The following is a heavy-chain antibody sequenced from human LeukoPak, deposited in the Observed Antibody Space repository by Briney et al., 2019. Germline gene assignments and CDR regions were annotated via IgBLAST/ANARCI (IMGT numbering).Heavy chain of an antibody. CDR1: GYSISSGYY. J-gene: IGHJ6*03. CDR2: IYHSGST. Sequence: SETLSLTCTVSGYSISSGYYWGWIRQPPGKGLEWIGSIYHSGSTYYNPSLKSRVTISVDTSKNQFSLKLSSVTAADTAVYYCARAVDTAMAGYYYYMDVWGKGTTVTVSS. D-gene: IGHD5-18*01. V-gene: IGHV4-38-2*02. CDR3: ARAVDTAMAGYYYYMDV.